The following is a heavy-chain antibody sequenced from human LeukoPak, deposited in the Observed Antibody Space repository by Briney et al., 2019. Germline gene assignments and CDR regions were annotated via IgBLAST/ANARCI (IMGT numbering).Heavy chain of an antibody. D-gene: IGHD4-17*01. J-gene: IGHJ4*02. Sequence: PSETLSLTCTVSGGSISSYYWSWIRQPPGKGLEWIGYIYYSGSTNYNPSLKSRVTISVDTSENQFSLKLSSVTAADTAVYYCARLAVGDQDYWGQGTLVTVSS. CDR2: IYYSGST. CDR3: ARLAVGDQDY. V-gene: IGHV4-59*01. CDR1: GGSISSYY.